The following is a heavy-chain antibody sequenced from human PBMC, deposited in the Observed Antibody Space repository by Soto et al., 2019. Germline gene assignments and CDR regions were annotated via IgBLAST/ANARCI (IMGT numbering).Heavy chain of an antibody. J-gene: IGHJ6*02. D-gene: IGHD6-13*01. CDR3: ARGGIRQYYYYYYGMDV. Sequence: QVQLVESGGGVVQPGRSLRLSCTASGSGFSALAMHWIRQPPGKGLEWVAVVFNDESSISYADSVKGRFTISRDNSRNTLYLQMTSLRLEDTAVYYCARGGIRQYYYYYYGMDVWGQGTTVTVSS. V-gene: IGHV3-30-3*01. CDR1: GSGFSALA. CDR2: VFNDESSI.